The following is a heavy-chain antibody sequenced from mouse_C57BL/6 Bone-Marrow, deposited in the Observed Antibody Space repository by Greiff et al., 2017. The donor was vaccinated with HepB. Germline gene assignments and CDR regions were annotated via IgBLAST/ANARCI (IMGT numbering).Heavy chain of an antibody. CDR3: ARKRGSYYGYDEGFAY. Sequence: VQLKQSGPVLVKPGASVKMSCKASGYTFTDYYMNWVKQSHGKSLEWIGVINPYNGGTSYNQKFKGKATLTVDKSSSTAYMELNSLTSEDSAVYYCARKRGSYYGYDEGFAYWGQGTLVTVSA. CDR2: INPYNGGT. J-gene: IGHJ3*01. CDR1: GYTFTDYY. V-gene: IGHV1-19*01. D-gene: IGHD2-2*01.